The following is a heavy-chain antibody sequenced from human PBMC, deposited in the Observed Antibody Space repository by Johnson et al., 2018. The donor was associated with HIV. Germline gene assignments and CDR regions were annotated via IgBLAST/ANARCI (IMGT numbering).Heavy chain of an antibody. D-gene: IGHD7-27*01. Sequence: VQLVESGGGVVQPGGSLRLSCAASGFTFSSYGMHWVRQAPGKGLEWVAFIRYDGSNKYYADSVKGRFTISRDNSKNTLYLQMNSLRAEDTAVYYCARQLATGDDAFDIWGQGTMVTVSS. V-gene: IGHV3-30*02. CDR3: ARQLATGDDAFDI. CDR1: GFTFSSYG. J-gene: IGHJ3*02. CDR2: IRYDGSNK.